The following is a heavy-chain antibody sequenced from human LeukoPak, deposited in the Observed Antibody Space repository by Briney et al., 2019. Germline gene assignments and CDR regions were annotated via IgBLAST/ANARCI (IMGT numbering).Heavy chain of an antibody. D-gene: IGHD3-3*01. CDR2: IDPNSGDT. Sequence: GASVKVSCKASGYTFTDYYIHWVRQAPGQGLEWVGGIDPNSGDTDSAQKFQGRVTMTRDTSIRTAYMELSRLTSDGTAVYYCARGSTVSGGPKLASDHWGQGTLVTVSS. CDR1: GYTFTDYY. V-gene: IGHV1-2*02. J-gene: IGHJ4*02. CDR3: ARGSTVSGGPKLASDH.